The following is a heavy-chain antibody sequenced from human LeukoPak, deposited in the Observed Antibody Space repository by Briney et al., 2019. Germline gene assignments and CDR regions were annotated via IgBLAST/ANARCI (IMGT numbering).Heavy chain of an antibody. Sequence: SETLSLTCTVSGGSISSSSYYWGWIRQPPGKGLEWLGSIYYSGSTYYNPSLKSRVTISVDTSKNQFSLKLSSVTAADTAVYYCARDRAVVPAANWFDPWGQGTLVTVSS. D-gene: IGHD2-2*01. CDR3: ARDRAVVPAANWFDP. V-gene: IGHV4-39*07. CDR1: GGSISSSSYY. J-gene: IGHJ5*02. CDR2: IYYSGST.